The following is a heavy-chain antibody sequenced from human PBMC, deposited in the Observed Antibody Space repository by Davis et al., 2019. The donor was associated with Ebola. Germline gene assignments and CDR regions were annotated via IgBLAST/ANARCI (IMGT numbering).Heavy chain of an antibody. CDR1: GGSFSGYY. Sequence: MPSDTLSLTCAVSGGSFSGYYWSWIRQPPGKGLEWIGEINHSGSTNYNPSLKSRVTISVDTSKNQFSLKLSSVTAADTAVYYCARNPWWRGTPFDYWGQGTLVTVSS. D-gene: IGHD2-8*02. V-gene: IGHV4-34*01. CDR2: INHSGST. CDR3: ARNPWWRGTPFDY. J-gene: IGHJ4*02.